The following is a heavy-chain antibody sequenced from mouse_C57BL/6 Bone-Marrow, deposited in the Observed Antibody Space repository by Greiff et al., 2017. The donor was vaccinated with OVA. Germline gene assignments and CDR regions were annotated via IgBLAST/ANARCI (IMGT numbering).Heavy chain of an antibody. CDR1: GFTFSSYG. CDR3: ARWGTTGDY. Sequence: EVQLVESGGDLVKPGGSLKLSCAASGFTFSSYGMSWVRQTPDKRLEWVATISSGGSYTYYPDSVKGRFTISRDNAKNTLYLQMSSPKSEDTAMYYCARWGTTGDYWGQGTTLTVSS. J-gene: IGHJ2*01. CDR2: ISSGGSYT. D-gene: IGHD1-1*01. V-gene: IGHV5-6*01.